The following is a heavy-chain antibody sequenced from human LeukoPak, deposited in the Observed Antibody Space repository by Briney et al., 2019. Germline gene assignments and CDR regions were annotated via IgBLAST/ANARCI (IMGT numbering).Heavy chain of an antibody. CDR1: GFTFSTYV. Sequence: GGSLRLSCAASGFTFSTYVMHWVRQAPGKGLMWVSRISHDGTDTSYADSVKGRFTISRDNSKNTLYLQMNSLRAEDTAVYYCAKDPLDYWGQGTLVTVSS. V-gene: IGHV3-74*01. CDR2: ISHDGTDT. J-gene: IGHJ4*02. CDR3: AKDPLDY.